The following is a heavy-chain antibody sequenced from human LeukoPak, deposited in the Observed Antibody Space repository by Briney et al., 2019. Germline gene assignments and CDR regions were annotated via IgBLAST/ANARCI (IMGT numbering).Heavy chain of an antibody. Sequence: GGSLRLSCAASGFTFSSYPLHWVRQAPGKGLEWVAVISYDGSNKYYADSVKGRFTISRDNSKNTLYLQMNSLRAEDTAVYYCAVGWLRFDYWGQGTLVTVSS. CDR3: AVGWLRFDY. J-gene: IGHJ4*02. D-gene: IGHD5-12*01. V-gene: IGHV3-30*04. CDR2: ISYDGSNK. CDR1: GFTFSSYP.